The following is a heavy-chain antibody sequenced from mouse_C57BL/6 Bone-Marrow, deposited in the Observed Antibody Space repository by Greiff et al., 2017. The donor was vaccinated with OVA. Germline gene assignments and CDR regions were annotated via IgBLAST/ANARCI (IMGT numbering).Heavy chain of an antibody. CDR1: GYTFTSYW. CDR3: TRDYYGSSPYYAMDY. V-gene: IGHV1-5*01. CDR2: IYPGNSDT. D-gene: IGHD1-1*01. Sequence: VQLQQSGTVLARPGASVKMSCKTSGYTFTSYWMHWVKQRPGQGLEWIGAIYPGNSDTSYNQKFKGKAKLTAVTSASTAYRELSSLTNEDSAVYYCTRDYYGSSPYYAMDYWGQGTSVTVSS. J-gene: IGHJ4*01.